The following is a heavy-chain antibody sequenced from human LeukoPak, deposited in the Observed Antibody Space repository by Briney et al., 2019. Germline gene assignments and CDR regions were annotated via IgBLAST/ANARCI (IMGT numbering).Heavy chain of an antibody. J-gene: IGHJ3*02. V-gene: IGHV4-31*02. Sequence: LRLSCAASGFTFSSYGMHWVRQHPGKGLEWIGYIYYSGSTYYNPSLKSRVTISVDTSKNQFSLKLSSVTAADTAVYYCASNGDDYGDYPADAFDIWGQGTMVTVSS. CDR3: ASNGDDYGDYPADAFDI. CDR2: IYYSGST. CDR1: GFTFSSYG. D-gene: IGHD4-17*01.